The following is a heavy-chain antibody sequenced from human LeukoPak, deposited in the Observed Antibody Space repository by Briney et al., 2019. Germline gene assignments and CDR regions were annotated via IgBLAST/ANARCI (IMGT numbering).Heavy chain of an antibody. V-gene: IGHV3-21*01. CDR1: GFAFSNYS. D-gene: IGHD4-17*01. CDR2: ISSGSGYI. J-gene: IGHJ4*02. CDR3: ARVGIDYALDY. Sequence: GGSLRPSCAASGFAFSNYSMNWVRQAPGKGLEWVSSISSGSGYIYYADSVKGRFTISRDNAKNSLYLQMNSLRAEDTAVYYCARVGIDYALDYWGQGTLVTVSS.